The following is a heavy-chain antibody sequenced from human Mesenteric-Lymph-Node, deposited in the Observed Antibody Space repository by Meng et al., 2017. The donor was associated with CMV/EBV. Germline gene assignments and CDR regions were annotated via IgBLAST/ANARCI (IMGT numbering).Heavy chain of an antibody. CDR2: IIPILGIA. D-gene: IGHD6-13*01. V-gene: IGHV1-69*02. CDR3: AGGIAAAGSRWFDP. Sequence: QVQPVQSGAEVKKPGSSVKVSCKASGGTFSSYTIGWVRQAPGQGLEWMGRIIPILGIANYAQKFQGRVTITADKSTSTAYMELSSLRSEDTAVYYCAGGIAAAGSRWFDPWGQGTLVTVSS. CDR1: GGTFSSYT. J-gene: IGHJ5*02.